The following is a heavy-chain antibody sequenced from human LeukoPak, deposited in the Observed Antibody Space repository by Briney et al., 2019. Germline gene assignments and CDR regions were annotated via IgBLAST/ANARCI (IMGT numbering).Heavy chain of an antibody. CDR2: IIPIFGTA. V-gene: IGHV1-69*05. CDR3: ARVVRYSYYYYYMDV. CDR1: GGTFSSYA. Sequence: SVKVSCKASGGTFSSYAISWVRQAPGQGLEWMGGIIPIFGTANSAQKFQGRVTITTDESTSTAYMELSSLRSEDTAVYYCARVVRYSYYYYYMDVWGKGTTVTVSS. D-gene: IGHD1-26*01. J-gene: IGHJ6*03.